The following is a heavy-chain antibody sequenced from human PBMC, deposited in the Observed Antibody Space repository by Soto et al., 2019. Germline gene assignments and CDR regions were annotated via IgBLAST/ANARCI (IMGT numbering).Heavy chain of an antibody. Sequence: PSETLSLTCTVSGGSISSYYWSWIRQPAGKGLEWIGRIYTSGSTNYNPSLKSRVTMSVDTSKNQFSLKLSSVTAADTAVYYCARETISPMVYAFDYWGQGTLVTVYS. CDR3: ARETISPMVYAFDY. D-gene: IGHD2-8*01. CDR2: IYTSGST. CDR1: GGSISSYY. J-gene: IGHJ4*02. V-gene: IGHV4-4*07.